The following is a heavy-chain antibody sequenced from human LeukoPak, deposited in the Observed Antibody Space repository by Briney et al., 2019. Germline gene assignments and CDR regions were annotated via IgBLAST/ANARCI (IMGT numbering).Heavy chain of an antibody. CDR3: AIGLYWWSIDY. V-gene: IGHV3-23*01. CDR2: ISASGGST. J-gene: IGHJ4*02. CDR1: GFTFSSYA. D-gene: IGHD2-8*02. Sequence: GGSLRLSCAASGFTFSSYAMSWVRQAPGKGLEWVSAISASGGSTYYADSVKGRFTISRDNSENTLYLHMNSLRAEDTAVYYCAIGLYWWSIDYWGQGTLVTVSS.